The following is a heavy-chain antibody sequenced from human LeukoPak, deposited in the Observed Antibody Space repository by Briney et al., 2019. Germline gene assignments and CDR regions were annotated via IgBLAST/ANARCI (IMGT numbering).Heavy chain of an antibody. CDR3: ASGGSSSWYGVYHYYYMDV. Sequence: ASVKVSCKASGYTFTGYYMHWVRQAPGQGLEWMGWINPNSGGTNYAQKFQGRVTMTRDTSISTAYMELSRLRSDDTAVYYCASGGSSSWYGVYHYYYMDVWGKGTTVTISS. CDR2: INPNSGGT. D-gene: IGHD6-13*01. J-gene: IGHJ6*03. V-gene: IGHV1-2*02. CDR1: GYTFTGYY.